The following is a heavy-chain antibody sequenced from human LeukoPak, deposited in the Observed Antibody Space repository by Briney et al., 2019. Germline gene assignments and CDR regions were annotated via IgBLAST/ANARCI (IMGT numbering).Heavy chain of an antibody. Sequence: ASVKVSCKASGYTFTSYGISWVRQAPGQGLEWMGWISTYNGNTNYAQKLQGRVTMTTDTSTSTAYMELRSLRSDDTAVYYCARDLRGYSGYRHMDVWGQGTTVTVSS. V-gene: IGHV1-18*01. J-gene: IGHJ6*02. CDR1: GYTFTSYG. CDR3: ARDLRGYSGYRHMDV. CDR2: ISTYNGNT. D-gene: IGHD5-12*01.